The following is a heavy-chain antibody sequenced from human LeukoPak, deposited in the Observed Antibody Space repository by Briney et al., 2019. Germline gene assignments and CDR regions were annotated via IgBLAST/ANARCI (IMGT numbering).Heavy chain of an antibody. Sequence: ASVKVSCKASGGTFSSYAISWVRQAPGQGLEWMGGIIPIFGTANYAQKFQGRVTITADESTSTAYMELSSLRSEDTAVYYCARDLASCGGDCLNWYFDLWGRGTLVTVSS. CDR1: GGTFSSYA. V-gene: IGHV1-69*01. CDR2: IIPIFGTA. J-gene: IGHJ2*01. D-gene: IGHD2-21*01. CDR3: ARDLASCGGDCLNWYFDL.